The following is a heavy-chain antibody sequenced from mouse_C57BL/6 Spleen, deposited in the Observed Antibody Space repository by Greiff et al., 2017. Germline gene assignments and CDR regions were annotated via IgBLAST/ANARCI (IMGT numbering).Heavy chain of an antibody. Sequence: EVQLVESGGGLVKPGGSLKLSCAASGFTFSDYGMHWVRQAPEKGLEWVAYISSGSSTIYSADTVKGRFTISRDNAKNTLFLQMTSLRSEDTAMYYCARGGYDDGFAYWGQGTLVTVSA. V-gene: IGHV5-17*01. D-gene: IGHD2-2*01. CDR2: ISSGSSTI. J-gene: IGHJ3*01. CDR3: ARGGYDDGFAY. CDR1: GFTFSDYG.